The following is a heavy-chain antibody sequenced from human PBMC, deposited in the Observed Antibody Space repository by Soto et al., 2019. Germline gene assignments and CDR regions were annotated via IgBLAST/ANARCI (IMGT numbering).Heavy chain of an antibody. CDR3: ARERGGITIFGVTLGMDV. V-gene: IGHV1-3*01. Sequence: ASAKVSCKAAGYSFTGYAFHWVRQAPGQRLEWMGWTSGGNGKTKSSQRFQGRVTFSRDTSASTAYMELSRLRSEDTAVYFCARERGGITIFGVTLGMDVWGPGTTVTVSS. CDR2: TSGGNGKT. J-gene: IGHJ6*02. CDR1: GYSFTGYA. D-gene: IGHD3-3*01.